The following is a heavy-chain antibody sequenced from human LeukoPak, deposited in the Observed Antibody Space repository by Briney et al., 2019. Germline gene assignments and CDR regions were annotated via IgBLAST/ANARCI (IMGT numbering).Heavy chain of an antibody. V-gene: IGHV4-59*01. Sequence: SETLSLTCTVSGGSMKNYYWSWIRQPPGKGLEWIGYIHDTRGTNYNPYLKSRVTMSLDTSKNHFSLSLNSVTAADTAVYFCAGGIGYATSPADHLGQGTLVTVSS. CDR3: AGGIGYATSPADH. D-gene: IGHD6-13*01. CDR2: IHDTRGT. CDR1: GGSMKNYY. J-gene: IGHJ5*02.